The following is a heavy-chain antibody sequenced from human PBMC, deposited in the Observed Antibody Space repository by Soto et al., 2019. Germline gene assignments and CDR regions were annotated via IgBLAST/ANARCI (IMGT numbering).Heavy chain of an antibody. D-gene: IGHD2-2*01. CDR3: TRDPCSSTRCSGGDYYGMDV. CDR1: GFTFTDYA. CDR2: IRSKHYGGTT. Sequence: PGGSLRLSCTASGFTFTDYAMTWVRQAPGKGLEWVGFIRSKHYGGTTEYAASVKGRFTISRDDSKSFAYLQMTSLKTEDTAIYFCTRDPCSSTRCSGGDYYGMDVWGQGTTVTVSS. V-gene: IGHV3-49*04. J-gene: IGHJ6*02.